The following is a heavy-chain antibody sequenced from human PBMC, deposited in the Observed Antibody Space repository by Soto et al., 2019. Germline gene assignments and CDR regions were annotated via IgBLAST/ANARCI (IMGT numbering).Heavy chain of an antibody. J-gene: IGHJ6*02. V-gene: IGHV6-1*01. Sequence: PSQTLSLTCAISGDSVPSDTAAWNWIRQSPSRGLEWLGRTYYRSQWYDDYSLSVKSRMTITPDTSKNQFSLHLNSVTPDDTAVYYCAKEFSSSASDDLYYYGMDVWGQGTTVTVSS. D-gene: IGHD6-6*01. CDR1: GDSVPSDTAA. CDR2: TYYRSQWYD. CDR3: AKEFSSSASDDLYYYGMDV.